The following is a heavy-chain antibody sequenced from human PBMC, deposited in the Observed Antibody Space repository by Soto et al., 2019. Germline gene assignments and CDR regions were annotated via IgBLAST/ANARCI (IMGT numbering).Heavy chain of an antibody. CDR3: TRGAHVDTAMVEYYFDY. V-gene: IGHV3-73*01. J-gene: IGHJ4*02. CDR1: GFTFSGSA. D-gene: IGHD5-18*01. CDR2: IRSKANSYAT. Sequence: GGSLRLSCAASGFTFSGSAMHWVRQASGKGLEWVGRIRSKANSYATAYAASVKGRFTISRDDSKNTAYLQMNSLKTEDTAVYYCTRGAHVDTAMVEYYFDYWGQGTLVTVSS.